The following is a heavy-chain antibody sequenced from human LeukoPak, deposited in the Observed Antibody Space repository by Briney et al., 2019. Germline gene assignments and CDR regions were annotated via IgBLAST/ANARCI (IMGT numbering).Heavy chain of an antibody. V-gene: IGHV4-39*01. CDR3: ARHAGSYYTYHFDY. J-gene: IGHJ4*02. Sequence: SETLSLTCTVSGGSIRSSSYYWGWIRQPPGKGLEWIGSIYYSASTNDKPSLRSRVTISVDTSKNQFSLKLRPVTAADTAVYYCARHAGSYYTYHFDYWGQGTLVTVSS. D-gene: IGHD3-22*01. CDR1: GGSIRSSSYY. CDR2: IYYSAST.